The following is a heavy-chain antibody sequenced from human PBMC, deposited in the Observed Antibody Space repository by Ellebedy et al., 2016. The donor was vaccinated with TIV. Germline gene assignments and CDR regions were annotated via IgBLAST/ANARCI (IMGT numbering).Heavy chain of an antibody. Sequence: AASVKVSCKASGGTFSSYAISWVRQAPGQGLEWMGRITPILGIANYAQKFQGRVTITADKSTSTAYMELSSLRSEDTAVYYCARSDRRRWLQLRGPRYYYYGMDVWGQGTTVTVSS. CDR3: ARSDRRRWLQLRGPRYYYYGMDV. D-gene: IGHD5-24*01. V-gene: IGHV1-69*04. J-gene: IGHJ6*02. CDR1: GGTFSSYA. CDR2: ITPILGIA.